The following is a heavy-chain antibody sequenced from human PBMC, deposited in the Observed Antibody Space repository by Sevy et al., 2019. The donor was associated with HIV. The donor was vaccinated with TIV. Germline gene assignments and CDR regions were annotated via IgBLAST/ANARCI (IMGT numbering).Heavy chain of an antibody. CDR2: IKSKTDGGTT. J-gene: IGHJ6*02. CDR1: GFTFSNAW. CDR3: TTGASDYDFWSGPFDGMDV. D-gene: IGHD3-3*01. Sequence: GGSLRLPCAASGFTFSNAWMSWVRQAPGKGLEWVGRIKSKTDGGTTDYAAPVKGRFTISRDDSKNTLYLQMNSLKTEDTAVYYCTTGASDYDFWSGPFDGMDVWGQGTTVTVSS. V-gene: IGHV3-15*01.